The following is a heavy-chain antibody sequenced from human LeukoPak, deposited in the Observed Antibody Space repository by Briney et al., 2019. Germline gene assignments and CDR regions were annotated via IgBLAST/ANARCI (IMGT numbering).Heavy chain of an antibody. D-gene: IGHD3-10*01. CDR1: GFTFSSYG. Sequence: GSPRLSCAASGFTFSSYGMHWVRQAPGKGLEWVAVIWYDGSNKYYADSVKGRFTISRDNSKNTLYLQMNSLRAEDTAVYYCAREFAMVRGFDCWGQGSLVTVSS. CDR3: AREFAMVRGFDC. V-gene: IGHV3-33*01. CDR2: IWYDGSNK. J-gene: IGHJ4*01.